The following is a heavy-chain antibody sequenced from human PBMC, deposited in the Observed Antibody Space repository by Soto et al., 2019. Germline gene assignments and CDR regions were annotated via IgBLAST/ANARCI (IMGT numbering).Heavy chain of an antibody. D-gene: IGHD3-22*01. V-gene: IGHV5-51*01. Sequence: GESLKISCKGCGYTFTDFWNAWVPQMRRKGLEWIGIGYPDDSDIRYSPSLQGQVTISADKSISTAYLQSRSVKASDTAMYYCARRDYYDSTAYFYWGQGTLVTVSS. CDR1: GYTFTDFW. CDR2: GYPDDSDI. J-gene: IGHJ4*02. CDR3: ARRDYYDSTAYFY.